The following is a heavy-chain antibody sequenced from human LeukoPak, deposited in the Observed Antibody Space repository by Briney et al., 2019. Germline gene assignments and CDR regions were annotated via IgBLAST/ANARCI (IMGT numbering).Heavy chain of an antibody. CDR2: IYPADSDI. CDR1: GYRINNYW. D-gene: IGHD2-15*01. Sequence: GESLKISCKGSGYRINNYWIGWVRQMPGKGLEWMGIIYPADSDIRYSPSFQGQVTISADKSISTAYLQWNSLKASDTAMYYCARQEYCSGASCYTWFDPWGQGTLVTVSS. V-gene: IGHV5-51*01. J-gene: IGHJ5*02. CDR3: ARQEYCSGASCYTWFDP.